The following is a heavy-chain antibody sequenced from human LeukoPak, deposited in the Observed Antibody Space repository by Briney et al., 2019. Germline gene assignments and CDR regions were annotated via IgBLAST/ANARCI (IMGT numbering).Heavy chain of an antibody. CDR1: GGSISNNY. D-gene: IGHD3-16*01. V-gene: IGHV4-59*08. CDR2: MSHSGST. Sequence: SETLSLTCSVSGGSISNNYWIWIRQPPGKGLEWIAYMSHSGSTKYNPSLKSRVTIALDTSKNQFSLKLSSVTAADMAVYYCARLFSRVGGYWHFDLWGRGTLVTVSS. CDR3: ARLFSRVGGYWHFDL. J-gene: IGHJ2*01.